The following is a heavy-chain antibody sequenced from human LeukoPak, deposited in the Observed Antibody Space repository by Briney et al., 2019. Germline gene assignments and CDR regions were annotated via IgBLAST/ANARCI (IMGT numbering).Heavy chain of an antibody. CDR1: GFTFSSYS. D-gene: IGHD3-9*01. CDR3: ARGSYDILTGYYNVDY. V-gene: IGHV3-21*01. Sequence: PGGSLRLSCAASGFTFSSYSMNWVRQAPGKGLEWVSSISSSSSYIYYADSVKGRFTISRDNAKNSLYLQMNSLRAEDTAVYYCARGSYDILTGYYNVDYWGQGTLVTVSS. CDR2: ISSSSSYI. J-gene: IGHJ4*02.